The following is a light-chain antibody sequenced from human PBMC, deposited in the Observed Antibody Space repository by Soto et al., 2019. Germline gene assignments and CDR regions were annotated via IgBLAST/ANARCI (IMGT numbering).Light chain of an antibody. CDR3: SSSTAFTTLV. J-gene: IGLJ1*01. V-gene: IGLV2-14*01. Sequence: QSALTQPASVSGSPGQSITISCTGTSSDVGSYDFVSWYQQHPGKAPKLMIYEVSNRPSGVSNRFSGSKSDNTASLTISGLQAEDEADYYCSSSTAFTTLVFGTGTKVTVL. CDR1: SSDVGSYDF. CDR2: EVS.